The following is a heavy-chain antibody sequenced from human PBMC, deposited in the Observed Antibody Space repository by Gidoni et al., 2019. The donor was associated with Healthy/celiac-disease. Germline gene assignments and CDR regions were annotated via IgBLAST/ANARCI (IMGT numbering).Heavy chain of an antibody. J-gene: IGHJ3*02. CDR3: ARYSSGWSDDAFDI. V-gene: IGHV3-21*01. D-gene: IGHD6-19*01. CDR2: MSSSSSYI. Sequence: EVQPVESAGGLVKPGGSLRLSCAASGFPFSSYSMNWVRQAPGQGLEWVSSMSSSSSYIYYADSVKGRFTISRGNAKSSLYLQMSSMGAEDTAVYCCARYSSGWSDDAFDIWGQGTMVTVSS. CDR1: GFPFSSYS.